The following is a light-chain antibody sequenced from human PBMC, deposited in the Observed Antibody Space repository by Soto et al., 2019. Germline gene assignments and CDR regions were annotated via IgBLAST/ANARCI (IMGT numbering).Light chain of an antibody. CDR3: QQRYSWLRV. CDR2: GAS. V-gene: IGKV3D-20*02. J-gene: IGKJ1*01. CDR1: QSVSSSY. Sequence: EIVLTQSPGTLSLTPGERATLSCRASQSVSSSYLAWYQQKPGQAPRLLIYGASSRATGIPDRFSGSGSGTEFTLTISSLQSEDFAVYYCQQRYSWLRVFGPGTKVDIK.